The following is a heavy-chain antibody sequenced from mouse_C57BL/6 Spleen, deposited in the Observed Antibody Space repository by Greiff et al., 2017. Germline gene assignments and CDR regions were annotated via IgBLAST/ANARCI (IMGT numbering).Heavy chain of an antibody. Sequence: QVQLQQPGAELVRPGSSVKLSCKASGYTFTSYWMHWVKQRPIQGLEWIGNIDPFDSETHYNQKFKDKATLTVDKSSSTAYMQLSSLTSEDSAVYYCARGHDSSFAYWGQGTLVTVSA. CDR2: IDPFDSET. J-gene: IGHJ3*01. CDR3: ARGHDSSFAY. CDR1: GYTFTSYW. D-gene: IGHD2-2*01. V-gene: IGHV1-52*01.